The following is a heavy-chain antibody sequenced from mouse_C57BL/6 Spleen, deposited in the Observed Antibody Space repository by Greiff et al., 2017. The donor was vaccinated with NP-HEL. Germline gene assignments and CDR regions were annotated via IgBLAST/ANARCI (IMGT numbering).Heavy chain of an antibody. J-gene: IGHJ2*01. V-gene: IGHV5-9-1*02. D-gene: IGHD2-13*01. CDR2: ISSGGDYI. CDR1: GFTFSSYA. CDR3: TRERGDRGYFDY. Sequence: EVQRVESGEGLVKPGGSLPLSFSASGFTFSSYAMSWVRQTPEKRLEWVAYISSGGDYISYADTVKGRFTISRDNARNTLYLQMSSLKSEDTAMYYCTRERGDRGYFDYWGQGTTLTVSS.